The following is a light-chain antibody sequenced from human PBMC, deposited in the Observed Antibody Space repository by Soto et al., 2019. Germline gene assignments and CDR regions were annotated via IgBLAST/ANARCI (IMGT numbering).Light chain of an antibody. CDR1: QNVTSRY. V-gene: IGKV3-20*01. CDR2: GAF. Sequence: EIVLTQSPGTPSLSPGERATLSCRASQNVTSRYLAWYQQKPGQAPRLLIFGAFSRATGIPDRFSGSGSGTAFTLTISRLEPEDFAVYYCQHYGTSHTFGQGTKLE. CDR3: QHYGTSHT. J-gene: IGKJ2*01.